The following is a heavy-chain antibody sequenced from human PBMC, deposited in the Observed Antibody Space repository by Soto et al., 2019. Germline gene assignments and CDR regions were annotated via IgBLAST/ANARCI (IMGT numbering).Heavy chain of an antibody. CDR1: GFTFSSYG. CDR3: AKDRDIVLMVYALDV. CDR2: ISYDGSNK. V-gene: IGHV3-30*18. J-gene: IGHJ6*02. Sequence: GGSLRLSCAASGFTFSSYGMHWVRQAPGKGLEWVAVISYDGSNKYYADSVKGRFTIPRDNSKNTLYLQMNSLRAEDTAVYYCAKDRDIVLMVYALDVWGQGTTVTVSS. D-gene: IGHD2-8*01.